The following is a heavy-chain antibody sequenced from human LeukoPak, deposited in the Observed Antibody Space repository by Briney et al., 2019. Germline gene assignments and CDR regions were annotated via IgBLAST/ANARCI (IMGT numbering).Heavy chain of an antibody. CDR3: ARVRHSGGWQDWYFDL. J-gene: IGHJ2*01. Sequence: SETLSLTSTVSGGSISSYYWSWIRQPAGKGLEWIGRIYTSGSTNYNPSLKSRATISVDTSKNQFSLRLNAVTAADTAVYYCARVRHSGGWQDWYFDLWGRDTLVTVSS. CDR1: GGSISSYY. CDR2: IYTSGST. V-gene: IGHV4-4*07. D-gene: IGHD6-19*01.